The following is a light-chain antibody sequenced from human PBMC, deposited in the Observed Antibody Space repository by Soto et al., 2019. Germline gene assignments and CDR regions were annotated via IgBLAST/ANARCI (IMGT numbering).Light chain of an antibody. CDR1: QSFRGC. CDR3: QQYSSSSPET. CDR2: KAS. J-gene: IGKJ1*01. Sequence: DIQMTQSPSTLSASVGDRVTITCRASQSFRGCLAWYQQKPGKAPSLLIYKASSLGSGVPSRFSGSGSGTEFTLTISSLQPDDFATYYCQQYSSSSPETFGQGTKVEIK. V-gene: IGKV1-5*03.